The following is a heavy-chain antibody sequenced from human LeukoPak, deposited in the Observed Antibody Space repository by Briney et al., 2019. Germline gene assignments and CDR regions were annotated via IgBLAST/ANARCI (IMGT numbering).Heavy chain of an antibody. CDR1: GFTSSNHA. V-gene: IGHV3-13*01. CDR3: ARQMTPHGNFDY. CDR2: VGIAGDT. D-gene: IGHD1-26*01. Sequence: GGSLRLSCAASGFTSSNHAMHWVRRATGKGLEWVSAVGIAGDTFYPGSVKGRFTISRENAKNSLYLQMNSLRAEDAAVYYCARQMTPHGNFDYWGQGTLVTVSS. J-gene: IGHJ4*02.